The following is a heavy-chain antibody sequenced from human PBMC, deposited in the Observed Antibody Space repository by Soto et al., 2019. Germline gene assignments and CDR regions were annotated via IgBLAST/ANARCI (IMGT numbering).Heavy chain of an antibody. V-gene: IGHV3-23*01. Sequence: EVQLLESGGGLVQPGGSLRLSCAASGFTFSSYAMSWVRQAPGKGLEWVSAISGSGGSTYYADSVKGRFTISRDNSKNTLYMQMHSLRAEDTAVYYCAKAVGASSFTATDYWGQGTLVTVSS. CDR3: AKAVGASSFTATDY. J-gene: IGHJ4*02. CDR2: ISGSGGST. D-gene: IGHD6-6*01. CDR1: GFTFSSYA.